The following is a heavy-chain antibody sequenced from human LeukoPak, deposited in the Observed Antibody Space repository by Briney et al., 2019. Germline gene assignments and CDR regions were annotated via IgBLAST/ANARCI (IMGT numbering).Heavy chain of an antibody. Sequence: GALRLSCAASGFTFSSYWMSWVRQAPGKGLEWVANINQTGSEKYFVDSVKGRFTISRDNAKSSLYLQMNSLGPEDTAVYYCARDPYSGNYGNYYYYYMDVWGKGTTVTISS. D-gene: IGHD1-26*01. CDR1: GFTFSSYW. CDR3: ARDPYSGNYGNYYYYYMDV. J-gene: IGHJ6*03. V-gene: IGHV3-7*01. CDR2: INQTGSEK.